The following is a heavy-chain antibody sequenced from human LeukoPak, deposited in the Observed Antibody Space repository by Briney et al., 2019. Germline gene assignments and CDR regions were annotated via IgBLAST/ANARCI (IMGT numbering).Heavy chain of an antibody. CDR3: ARPQDGPYYMDV. CDR2: INHRGST. Sequence: SETLSLTCAVYGGSFSGYYWTWVRQPPGKGLEWVGEINHRGSTHYNPSLRSRVTISVDTSKKQFSLRLSSVTAADTAVYYCARPQDGPYYMDVWVNGTTVTVSS. V-gene: IGHV4-34*01. J-gene: IGHJ6*03. CDR1: GGSFSGYY. D-gene: IGHD2-15*01.